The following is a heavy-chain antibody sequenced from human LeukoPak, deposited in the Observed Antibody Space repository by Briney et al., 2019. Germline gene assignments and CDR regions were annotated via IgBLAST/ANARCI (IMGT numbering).Heavy chain of an antibody. CDR1: GYSFTSYW. D-gene: IGHD3-10*01. Sequence: PGESLKISCKGSGYSFTSYWIGWVRQMPGKGLEWMGIIYPGDSDTRYSPSFQGQVTISADKSISTAYLQWSSLKASDTAMYYCARRITMVRGADNFDYWGQGTLVTVSS. V-gene: IGHV5-51*01. J-gene: IGHJ4*02. CDR3: ARRITMVRGADNFDY. CDR2: IYPGDSDT.